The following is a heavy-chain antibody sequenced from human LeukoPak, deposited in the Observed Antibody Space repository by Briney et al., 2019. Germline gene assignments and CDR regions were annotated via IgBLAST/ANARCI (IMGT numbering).Heavy chain of an antibody. V-gene: IGHV1-69*02. D-gene: IGHD5-24*01. CDR2: IIPILGIA. Sequence: SVKVSCKASGGTFSSYTISWVRQAPGQGLEWMGRIIPILGIANYAQKFQGRVTITADKSMSTAYMELSSLRSEDTAVYYCASSPNQDGDSSYFDYWGQGTLVTVSS. CDR1: GGTFSSYT. J-gene: IGHJ4*02. CDR3: ASSPNQDGDSSYFDY.